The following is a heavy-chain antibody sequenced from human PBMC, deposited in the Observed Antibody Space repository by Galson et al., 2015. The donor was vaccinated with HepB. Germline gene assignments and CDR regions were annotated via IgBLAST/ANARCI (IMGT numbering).Heavy chain of an antibody. D-gene: IGHD1-7*01. CDR1: GYTLTELS. CDR2: FDPEDGET. J-gene: IGHJ5*02. Sequence: SVKVSCKVSGYTLTELSMHWVRQAPGKGLEWMGGFDPEDGETIYAQKFQGRVTMTEDTSTDTAYMELSSLRSEDTAVYYCATNWNYVDNWFDPWGQGTLVTVSS. V-gene: IGHV1-24*01. CDR3: ATNWNYVDNWFDP.